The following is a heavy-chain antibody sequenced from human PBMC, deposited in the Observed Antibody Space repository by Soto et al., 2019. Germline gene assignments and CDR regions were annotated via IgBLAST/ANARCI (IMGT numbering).Heavy chain of an antibody. V-gene: IGHV4-59*01. CDR2: IYYSGST. J-gene: IGHJ6*02. Sequence: ETLSLTCTVSGGSISGYYWSWIRQPPGKGLEWIGYIYYSGSTNYNPSLKSRVTISVDTSKNQFSLKLSSVTAADTAVYYCARVSSQVTIFGVVTPYYYGMDVWGQGTTVTVSS. D-gene: IGHD3-3*01. CDR3: ARVSSQVTIFGVVTPYYYGMDV. CDR1: GGSISGYY.